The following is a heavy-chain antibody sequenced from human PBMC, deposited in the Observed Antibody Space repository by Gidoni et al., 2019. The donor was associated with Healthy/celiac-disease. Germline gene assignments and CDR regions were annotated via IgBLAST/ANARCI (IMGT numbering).Heavy chain of an antibody. J-gene: IGHJ4*02. Sequence: QLQLQESGPGLVKPSETLSLTCTVSGGPISSSSYYWGWIRQPPGKGLEWIGSIYYSGSTYYNPSLKSRVTISVDTSKNQFSLKLSSVTAADTAVYYCASQDVLLWFGESRAFDYWGQGTLVTVTS. CDR2: IYYSGST. D-gene: IGHD3-10*01. V-gene: IGHV4-39*01. CDR1: GGPISSSSYY. CDR3: ASQDVLLWFGESRAFDY.